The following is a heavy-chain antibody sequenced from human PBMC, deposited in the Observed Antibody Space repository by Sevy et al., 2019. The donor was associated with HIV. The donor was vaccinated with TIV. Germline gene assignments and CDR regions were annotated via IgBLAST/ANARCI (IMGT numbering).Heavy chain of an antibody. V-gene: IGHV3-23*01. CDR2: ISGSGAIT. Sequence: GGSLRLSCATSGFISTPYAVAWVRQAPGKGLEWVAAISGSGAITYYADSRKARLIISRDRTNNTVYLQMKRLRAEDTTLYYCAKDRYYFDSSGYYCHHDAFDVWGRGTMVTVSS. CDR3: AKDRYYFDSSGYYCHHDAFDV. D-gene: IGHD3-22*01. CDR1: GFISTPYA. J-gene: IGHJ3*01.